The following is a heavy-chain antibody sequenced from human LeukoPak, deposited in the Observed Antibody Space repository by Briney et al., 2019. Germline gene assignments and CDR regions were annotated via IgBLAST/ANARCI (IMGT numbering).Heavy chain of an antibody. CDR3: ARQPWLARDYFDY. V-gene: IGHV3-21*01. D-gene: IGHD6-19*01. CDR1: GFTFSSYS. Sequence: PGGSLRLSCAASGFTFSSYSMNWVRQAPGKGLEWVSSISSSSSYIYYADSVKGRFTISRDNAKNSLYLQMNSLRAEDTAVYYCARQPWLARDYFDYCGQGTLVTVSS. J-gene: IGHJ4*02. CDR2: ISSSSSYI.